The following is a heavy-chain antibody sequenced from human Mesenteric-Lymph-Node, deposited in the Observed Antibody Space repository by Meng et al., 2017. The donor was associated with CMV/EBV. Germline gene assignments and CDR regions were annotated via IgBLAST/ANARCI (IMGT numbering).Heavy chain of an antibody. CDR3: ARDQVLGVVPGAQVVGPTWYYYYGMDV. Sequence: ASVKVSCKASGYTFTNYDINWVRQATGQGFEFMGWVNTNTGNTGYAPNFQGRLTVSRDNSMTTAYMELNSLTSEDTAVYYCARDQVLGVVPGAQVVGPTWYYYYGMDVWGQGTTVTVSS. CDR2: VNTNTGNT. V-gene: IGHV1-8*01. CDR1: GYTFTNYD. J-gene: IGHJ6*02. D-gene: IGHD2-2*01.